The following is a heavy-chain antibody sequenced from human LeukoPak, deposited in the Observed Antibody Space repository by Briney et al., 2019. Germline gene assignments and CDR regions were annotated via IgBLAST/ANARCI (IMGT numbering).Heavy chain of an antibody. J-gene: IGHJ4*02. V-gene: IGHV3-23*01. CDR3: AKVPNYYDTTTYYG. CDR1: GFIFSDYA. CDR2: ISDSKRGGTT. Sequence: GGSLRLSCAVSGFIFSDYAMSWVRQAPGKGLEWVSAISDSKRGGTTYYADSVKGRFTVSRDTSKNTLYLQMSSLRVEDTAVYYCAKVPNYYDTTTYYGWGQGTLVAVSS. D-gene: IGHD3-22*01.